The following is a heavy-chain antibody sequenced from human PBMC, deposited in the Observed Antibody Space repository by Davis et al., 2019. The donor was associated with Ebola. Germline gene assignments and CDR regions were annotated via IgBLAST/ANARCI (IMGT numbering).Heavy chain of an antibody. Sequence: GESLKISCAASGFTFSSYAMHWVRQAPGKGLEWVAVISSDGSNKYYADSVKGRFTISRDNSKNTLYLQMNSLRAEDTAVYYCARENEGHFDYWGQGTLVTVSS. CDR2: ISSDGSNK. J-gene: IGHJ4*02. V-gene: IGHV3-30*04. CDR1: GFTFSSYA. CDR3: ARENEGHFDY. D-gene: IGHD1-1*01.